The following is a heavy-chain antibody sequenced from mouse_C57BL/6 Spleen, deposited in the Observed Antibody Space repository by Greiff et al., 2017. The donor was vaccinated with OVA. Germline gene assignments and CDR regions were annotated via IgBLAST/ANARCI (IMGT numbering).Heavy chain of an antibody. CDR1: GFTFSDAW. Sequence: EVKLVESGGGLVQPGGSMKLSCAASGFTFSDAWMDWVRQSPEKGLEWVAEIRNKANNHATYYAESVKGRFTISRDDSKSSVYLQMNSLRAEDTGIYYCARTTVVPYFDYWGQGTTLTVSS. J-gene: IGHJ2*01. CDR3: ARTTVVPYFDY. D-gene: IGHD1-1*01. V-gene: IGHV6-6*01. CDR2: IRNKANNHAT.